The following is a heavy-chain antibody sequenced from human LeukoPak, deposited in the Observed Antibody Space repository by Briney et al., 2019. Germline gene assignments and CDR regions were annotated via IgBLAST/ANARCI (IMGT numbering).Heavy chain of an antibody. V-gene: IGHV4-59*08. D-gene: IGHD3-22*01. Sequence: SETLSLTCTVSGDSISSYYWSWIRQPPGKGLEWIGYIYYSGSTNYNPSLKSRVTISVDTSKNQFSLKLSSVPAADTAVYYCARHHRNYYDSSGYRYAFDIWGQGTMVTVSS. CDR3: ARHHRNYYDSSGYRYAFDI. J-gene: IGHJ3*02. CDR2: IYYSGST. CDR1: GDSISSYY.